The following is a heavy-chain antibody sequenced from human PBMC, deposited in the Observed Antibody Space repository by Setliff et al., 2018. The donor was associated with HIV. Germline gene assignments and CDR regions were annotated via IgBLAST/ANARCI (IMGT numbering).Heavy chain of an antibody. CDR3: ARDYLYYNLYNGSPVYGMDV. Sequence: PGGSLRLSCAASGFTFRNYKFNWVREAPGRGLEWVSSISIGSGGAIDYADSVQGRFTIFRDNSKNSLYLQMNSLRVEDTAVYDCARDYLYYNLYNGSPVYGMDVWGQGTTVTVSS. J-gene: IGHJ6*02. V-gene: IGHV3-48*03. CDR2: ISIGSGGAI. D-gene: IGHD3-3*01. CDR1: GFTFRNYK.